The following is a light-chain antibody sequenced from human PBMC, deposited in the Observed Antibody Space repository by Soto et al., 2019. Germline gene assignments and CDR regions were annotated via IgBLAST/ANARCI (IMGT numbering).Light chain of an antibody. CDR3: QQYNSYSRT. J-gene: IGKJ1*01. V-gene: IGKV1-5*01. CDR1: QSISNW. CDR2: DAS. Sequence: DIQMTQSPSTLSASVGDRVAITCRASQSISNWLACYQQKPGKAPKLLIYDASSLESGVSLRFSGSGSGTEFTLTISSLQPDDFATYYCQQYNSYSRTFGQGTKVDIK.